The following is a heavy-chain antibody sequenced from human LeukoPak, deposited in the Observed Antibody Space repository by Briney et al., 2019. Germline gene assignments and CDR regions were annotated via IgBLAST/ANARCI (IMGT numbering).Heavy chain of an antibody. V-gene: IGHV1-18*01. CDR2: ISGYNGNV. Sequence: ASVKVSCKASGYTFTSYGISWVRQAPGQGHEWMGWISGYNGNVHYAQKLQGRVTMTTDTSTSTAYMELRSLRSDDTAVYYCARKDSYGYEYWGQGTLVTVSS. CDR1: GYTFTSYG. D-gene: IGHD5-18*01. J-gene: IGHJ4*02. CDR3: ARKDSYGYEY.